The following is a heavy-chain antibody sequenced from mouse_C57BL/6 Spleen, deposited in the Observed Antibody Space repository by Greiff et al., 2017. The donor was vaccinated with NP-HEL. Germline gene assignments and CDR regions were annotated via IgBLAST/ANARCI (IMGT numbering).Heavy chain of an antibody. V-gene: IGHV1-72*01. CDR3: ARVIPYDYDDAGFDY. D-gene: IGHD2-4*01. CDR1: GYTFTSYW. Sequence: QVQLKESGAELVKPGASVKLSCKASGYTFTSYWMHWVKQRPGRGLEWIGRIDPNSGGTKYNEKFKSKATLTVDKPSSTAYMQLSSLTSEDSAVYYCARVIPYDYDDAGFDYWGQGTTLTVSS. J-gene: IGHJ2*01. CDR2: IDPNSGGT.